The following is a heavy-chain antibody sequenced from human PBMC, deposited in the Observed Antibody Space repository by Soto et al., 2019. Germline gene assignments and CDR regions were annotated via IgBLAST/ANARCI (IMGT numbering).Heavy chain of an antibody. CDR3: ARDNWGIAAAGHYYYYYGMDV. CDR2: ISAYNGNT. Sequence: QVQLVQSGAEVKKPGASVKVSCKASGYTFTSYGIIWVRQAPGQGLEWMGWISAYNGNTNYAQKLQGRVTMTTDTPTSTAYMELRSLRSDDTAVYYCARDNWGIAAAGHYYYYYGMDVWGQGTTVTVSS. J-gene: IGHJ6*02. V-gene: IGHV1-18*01. CDR1: GYTFTSYG. D-gene: IGHD6-13*01.